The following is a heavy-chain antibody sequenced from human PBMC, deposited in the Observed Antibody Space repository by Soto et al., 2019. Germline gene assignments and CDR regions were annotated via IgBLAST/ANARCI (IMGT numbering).Heavy chain of an antibody. CDR2: IKPDESDK. Sequence: GGSLRLSCAVSGFGFRDYWMSWVRQAPWEGLEWVASIKPDESDKYYVDSVKGRFIISRDNAKNTLYLQMNSLRAEDTAVYHCAVSWGSGAFDIWGQGTRVTVSS. CDR3: AVSWGSGAFDI. V-gene: IGHV3-7*01. J-gene: IGHJ3*02. CDR1: GFGFRDYW. D-gene: IGHD7-27*01.